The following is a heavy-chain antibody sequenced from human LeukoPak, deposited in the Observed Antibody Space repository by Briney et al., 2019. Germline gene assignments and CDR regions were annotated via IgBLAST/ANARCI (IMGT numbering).Heavy chain of an antibody. CDR2: IWYDGSNK. D-gene: IGHD4-17*01. V-gene: IGHV3-33*01. CDR3: ARDGFYGDPNWYFDL. Sequence: AGGSLRLSCAAFSGYWMTWVRQAPGKGLEWVAVIWYDGSNKYYADSVKGRFTISRDNSKNTLYLQMNSLRAEDTAVYYCARDGFYGDPNWYFDLWGRGTLVTVSS. J-gene: IGHJ2*01. CDR1: FSGYW.